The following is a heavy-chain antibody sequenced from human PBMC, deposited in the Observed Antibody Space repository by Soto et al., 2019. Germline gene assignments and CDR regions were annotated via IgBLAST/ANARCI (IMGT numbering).Heavy chain of an antibody. Sequence: SETLSLTCTVSGVSISSSTYYWGWIRQPPGKGLEWIGSIYYSGSTYYNPSLKSRVTISVDTSKNQFSLKLSSVTAADTAVYYCARYSSIAARRGIYFDYWGQGTLVTVSS. J-gene: IGHJ4*02. D-gene: IGHD6-6*01. CDR2: IYYSGST. CDR1: GVSISSSTYY. V-gene: IGHV4-39*01. CDR3: ARYSSIAARRGIYFDY.